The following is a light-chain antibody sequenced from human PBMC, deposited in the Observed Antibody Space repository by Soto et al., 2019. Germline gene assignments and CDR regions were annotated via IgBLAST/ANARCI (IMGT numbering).Light chain of an antibody. CDR1: QSISSW. CDR2: KAS. J-gene: IGKJ2*01. Sequence: DIQMTQSPSTLSASVGDRVTITCRASQSISSWLAWYQQKPGKAPKLLIYKASSLESGVPSRFSGSGSGTEFTLTISSLQPVDFATYYCQQYNSYSRYTFGQGTKLEIK. V-gene: IGKV1-5*03. CDR3: QQYNSYSRYT.